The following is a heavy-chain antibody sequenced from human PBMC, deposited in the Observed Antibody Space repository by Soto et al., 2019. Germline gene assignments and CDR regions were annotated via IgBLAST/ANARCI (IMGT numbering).Heavy chain of an antibody. D-gene: IGHD3-16*01. V-gene: IGHV4-34*01. J-gene: IGHJ2*01. CDR3: GRLFVFFFTSRHQQRSTRFPGTTSSDL. CDR1: DGSLSDYY. CDR2: INRSGDT. Sequence: SETLSLTCVVYDGSLSDYYWTWLRQPPGEGLEWIGEINRSGDTNYNTTLKSRVTISIDTSRKQFSRKLSPVTAADTDLYYCGRLFVFFFTSRHQQRSTRFPGTTSSDL.